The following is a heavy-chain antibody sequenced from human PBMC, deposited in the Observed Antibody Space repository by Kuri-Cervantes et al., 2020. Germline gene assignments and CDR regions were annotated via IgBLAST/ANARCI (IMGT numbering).Heavy chain of an antibody. D-gene: IGHD3-22*01. CDR1: GFTFSSYA. J-gene: IGHJ4*02. V-gene: IGHV3-64*02. CDR3: ARGRYYYDSSRDGSPPH. Sequence: GESLKISCAASGFTFSSYAMHWVRQAPGKGLEYVSAISSAGGSTYYADSVKGRFTISRDNAKNSLYLQMSSLRAEDTAVYYCARGRYYYDSSRDGSPPHWGQGTLVTVSS. CDR2: ISSAGGST.